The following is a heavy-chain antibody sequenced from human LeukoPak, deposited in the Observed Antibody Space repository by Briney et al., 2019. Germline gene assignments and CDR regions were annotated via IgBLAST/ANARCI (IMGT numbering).Heavy chain of an antibody. CDR1: GFTFSDYY. CDR2: ISSSGSTI. J-gene: IGHJ4*02. CDR3: ARDGNYGDSEYFDY. D-gene: IGHD4-17*01. Sequence: GGSLRLSCAASGFTFSDYYMSWIRQAPGKGLEWVSYISSSGSTIYYADSVKGRFTISRDNAKNSLYPQMNSLRAEDTAVYYCARDGNYGDSEYFDYWGQGTLVTVSS. V-gene: IGHV3-11*01.